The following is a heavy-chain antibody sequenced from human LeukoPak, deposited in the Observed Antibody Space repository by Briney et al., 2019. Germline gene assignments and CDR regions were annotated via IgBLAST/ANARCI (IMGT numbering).Heavy chain of an antibody. CDR1: GDSVSSNSAA. CDR2: TYYRSKWYN. D-gene: IGHD2-2*01. V-gene: IGHV6-1*01. Sequence: SQTLSLTCAISGDSVSSNSAAWNWIRQSPSRGLEWLGRTYYRSKWYNDYAVSVKSRKTMNPDTSKNQFSLQLNSVTPEDTAVYYCARPLASTTIYTWFDPWGQGSLVTVSS. CDR3: ARPLASTTIYTWFDP. J-gene: IGHJ5*02.